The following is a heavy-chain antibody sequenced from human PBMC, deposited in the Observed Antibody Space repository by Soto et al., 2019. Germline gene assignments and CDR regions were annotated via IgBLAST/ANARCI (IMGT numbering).Heavy chain of an antibody. CDR3: AEELFGPGARRLGYYGMDV. CDR2: FIPIFGTA. D-gene: IGHD1-1*01. V-gene: IGHV1-69*01. Sequence: QVQLVQSGAGGKKPGSSVNVSCKASGGTFSSYEISGVRQAPGPGLEWMGGFIPIFGTANYAQKFQGRVTSTADESTSTDYMELSNLRSEDTAVYYCAEELFGPGARRLGYYGMDVWGQGTTVTVSS. J-gene: IGHJ6*02. CDR1: GGTFSSYE.